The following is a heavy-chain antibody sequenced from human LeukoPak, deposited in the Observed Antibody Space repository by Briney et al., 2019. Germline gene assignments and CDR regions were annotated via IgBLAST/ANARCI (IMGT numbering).Heavy chain of an antibody. CDR2: ISAYNGNT. CDR1: GYTFTSYG. J-gene: IGHJ6*02. V-gene: IGHV1-18*01. CDR3: ARTRTAHYYYYGMDV. Sequence: GASVKVSCKASGYTFTSYGISWVRQAPGQGLEWMGWISAYNGNTNYAQKLQGRVTMTTDTSTSTAYMELSSLRSEDTAVYYCARTRTAHYYYYGMDVWGQGTTVTVSS. D-gene: IGHD2-21*02.